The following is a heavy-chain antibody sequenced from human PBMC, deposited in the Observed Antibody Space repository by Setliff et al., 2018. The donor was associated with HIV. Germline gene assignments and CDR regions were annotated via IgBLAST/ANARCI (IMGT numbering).Heavy chain of an antibody. CDR2: INVGNGDT. CDR1: GYTFSSYG. J-gene: IGHJ4*01. CDR3: ARGALLAVFDFDH. Sequence: AASVKVSCKASGYTFSSYGISWVRQAPGQSLEWMGWINVGNGDTKYSQDLQGRITITRDTSANTAYMELSRLRSDDTAVYFCARGALLAVFDFDHWGHGTLVTVSS. V-gene: IGHV1-3*01. D-gene: IGHD3-10*01.